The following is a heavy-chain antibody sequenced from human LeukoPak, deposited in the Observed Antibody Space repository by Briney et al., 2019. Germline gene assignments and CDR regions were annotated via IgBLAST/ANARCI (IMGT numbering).Heavy chain of an antibody. V-gene: IGHV3-13*01. D-gene: IGHD6-6*01. CDR3: AREWRGIASHFHGMDV. CDR2: LGTNGDT. Sequence: GGSLRLSCAASGFTFSSYSMNWVRQAAGRGLELVSALGTNGDTYYLGSVRGRFTISRENGKNSLYLQMNSLRVDDTAVYYCAREWRGIASHFHGMDVWGQGTTVTVSS. J-gene: IGHJ6*02. CDR1: GFTFSSYS.